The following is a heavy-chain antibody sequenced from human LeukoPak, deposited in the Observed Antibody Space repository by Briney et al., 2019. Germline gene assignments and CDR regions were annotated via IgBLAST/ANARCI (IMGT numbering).Heavy chain of an antibody. CDR2: IYPGDSDT. D-gene: IGHD2-15*01. V-gene: IGHV5-51*01. CDR3: ARFASPHCSGGSCYFPDY. J-gene: IGHJ4*02. CDR1: GYSFTSYW. Sequence: KGGESLKISCKGSGYSFTSYWIGWVRQMPGKGLEWMGIIYPGDSDTRYSPSFQGQVTISADKSISTAYLQWSSLKASDTAMYYCARFASPHCSGGSCYFPDYWGQGTLVTVSS.